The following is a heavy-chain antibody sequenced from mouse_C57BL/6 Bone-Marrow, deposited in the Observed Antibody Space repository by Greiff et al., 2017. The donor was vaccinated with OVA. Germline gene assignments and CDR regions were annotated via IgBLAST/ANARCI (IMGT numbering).Heavy chain of an antibody. Sequence: QVQLQQPGAELVKPGASVKLSCKASGYTFTSYWMHWVKQRPGQGLEWIGMIHPNSGSTNYNEKFKSKATLTVDKSSSTAYMQLSSLTSEDSAVYYCARNLYGSSYEDYWGQGTTLTVSS. CDR3: ARNLYGSSYEDY. CDR1: GYTFTSYW. CDR2: IHPNSGST. J-gene: IGHJ2*01. D-gene: IGHD1-1*01. V-gene: IGHV1-64*01.